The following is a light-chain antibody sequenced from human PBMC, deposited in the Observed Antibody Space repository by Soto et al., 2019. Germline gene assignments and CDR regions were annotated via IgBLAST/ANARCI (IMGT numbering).Light chain of an antibody. CDR3: AAWDDSLNGHV. CDR2: TTN. J-gene: IGLJ1*01. Sequence: QSALTQPHSPSGTPGQRVTLSCSGSSSNIGTSSVHWFQQLPGTAPKLLISTTNQRPSGVPERFSGSKSGTSASLAISGLQSEDEADYYCAAWDDSLNGHVFGTGTKVTVL. CDR1: SSNIGTSS. V-gene: IGLV1-44*01.